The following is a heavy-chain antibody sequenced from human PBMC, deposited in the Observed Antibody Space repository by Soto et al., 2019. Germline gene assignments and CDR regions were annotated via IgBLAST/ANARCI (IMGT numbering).Heavy chain of an antibody. Sequence: QLVQSGAAVQEPGASVTVSCKAPGYPLVSYGISWVRQAPGQGLELMGWISPYNGNTNYVQKFHGRVTMTTDTPPSTVYMELRSLRSDDTDVYHCASDAQKWLVADLENWGQGTRVTDSS. D-gene: IGHD5-12*01. CDR1: GYPLVSYG. CDR2: ISPYNGNT. V-gene: IGHV1-18*01. J-gene: IGHJ3*02. CDR3: ASDAQKWLVADLEN.